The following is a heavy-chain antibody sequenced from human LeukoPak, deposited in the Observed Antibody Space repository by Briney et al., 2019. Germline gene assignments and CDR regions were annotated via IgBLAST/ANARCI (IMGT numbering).Heavy chain of an antibody. CDR3: ARNEKASAPWYFDY. Sequence: ASVKVSCKASGYTFTGYYMHWVRQAPGQGLEWMGWINPNSGGTNYAQKFQGRVTMTRDTSISTAYMELSSLRSEDTAVYYCARNEKASAPWYFDYWGQGTLVTVSS. J-gene: IGHJ4*02. CDR1: GYTFTGYY. V-gene: IGHV1-2*02. CDR2: INPNSGGT. D-gene: IGHD3-10*01.